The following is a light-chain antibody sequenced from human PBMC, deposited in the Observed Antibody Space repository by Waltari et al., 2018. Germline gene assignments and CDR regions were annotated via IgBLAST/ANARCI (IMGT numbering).Light chain of an antibody. V-gene: IGLV1-40*01. J-gene: IGLJ3*02. CDR2: VTV. CDR3: QLYDNGLRGLV. Sequence: QSVLTQPPSVSGAPGQRVTISCTGISANIGEGYAVHWYQQFPGTSPKLLIYVTVERPSGVPVLFSVSNSGTSASRAIAGLQPDDEADYYCQLYDNGLRGLVFGGGTKVTVL. CDR1: SANIGEGYA.